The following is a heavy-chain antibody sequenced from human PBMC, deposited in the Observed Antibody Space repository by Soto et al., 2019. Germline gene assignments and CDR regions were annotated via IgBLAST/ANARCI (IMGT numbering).Heavy chain of an antibody. D-gene: IGHD3-3*01. J-gene: IGHJ4*02. CDR1: GFTFSSYA. Sequence: PGGSLRLSCAASGFTFSSYAMSWVRQAPGKGLEWVSAISGSGGSTYYADSVKGRFTISRDNSKNTLYLQMNSLRAEDTAVYYCAKVKEFWSGYYLYYFDYWGQGTLVTVSS. CDR2: ISGSGGST. V-gene: IGHV3-23*01. CDR3: AKVKEFWSGYYLYYFDY.